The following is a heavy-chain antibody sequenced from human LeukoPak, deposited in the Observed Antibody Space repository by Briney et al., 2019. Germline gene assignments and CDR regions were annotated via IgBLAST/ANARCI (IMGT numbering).Heavy chain of an antibody. J-gene: IGHJ1*01. Sequence: PGGSLRLSCAASGFTFSSYAMSWVRQAPGKGLEWVSAISGSGGSTYYADSVKGRFTISRDNSKNTLYLQMNSLRAEDTDVANWAKDDNFVRVAPLGWGQGALVTVCS. CDR2: ISGSGGST. V-gene: IGHV3-23*01. D-gene: IGHD3-22*01. CDR1: GFTFSSYA. CDR3: AKDDNFVRVAPLG.